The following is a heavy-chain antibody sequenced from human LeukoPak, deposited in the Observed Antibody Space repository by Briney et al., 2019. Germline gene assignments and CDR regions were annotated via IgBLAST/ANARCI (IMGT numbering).Heavy chain of an antibody. CDR1: GFAFSGYA. V-gene: IGHV3-23*01. CDR2: ISGGAEKT. D-gene: IGHD2-15*01. CDR3: VKVGAGLNLEYCSGGICYGNSLDI. Sequence: GGSLRLSYAASGFAFSGYAVTWVRQAPGKGLEWVSGISGGAEKTYYADSVKGRFTTSRDNSKNMVFLQTNSLRVEDTAVYYCVKVGAGLNLEYCSGGICYGNSLDIWGQGTMVTVSS. J-gene: IGHJ3*02.